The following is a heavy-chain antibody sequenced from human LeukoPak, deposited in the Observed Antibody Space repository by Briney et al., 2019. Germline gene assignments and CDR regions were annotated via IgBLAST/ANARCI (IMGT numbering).Heavy chain of an antibody. J-gene: IGHJ4*02. D-gene: IGHD3-16*01. V-gene: IGHV4-59*01. CDR3: ARDLRAAY. CDR1: GASITSYY. CDR2: IHYSGST. Sequence: SETLSVTCTVSGASITSYYWTCIRQPPGKGLEWIGYIHYSGSTNYNPSLKSRVTISVDTSKNQFSLKLSSVTAADTAVYYCARDLRAAYWGQGTLVTVSS.